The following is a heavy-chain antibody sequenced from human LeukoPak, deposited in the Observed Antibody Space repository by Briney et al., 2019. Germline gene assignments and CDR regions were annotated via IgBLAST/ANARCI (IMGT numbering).Heavy chain of an antibody. CDR2: INHSGST. CDR3: ARGLRYYGSGSGNWFDP. CDR1: GRSFSGYY. Sequence: PSETLSLTCAVYGRSFSGYYWSWIRQPPGKGLEWVGEINHSGSTNYNPSLKSRVTISVDTSKNQFSLKLSSVTAADTAVYYCARGLRYYGSGSGNWFDPWGQGTLVTVSS. J-gene: IGHJ5*02. D-gene: IGHD3-10*01. V-gene: IGHV4-34*01.